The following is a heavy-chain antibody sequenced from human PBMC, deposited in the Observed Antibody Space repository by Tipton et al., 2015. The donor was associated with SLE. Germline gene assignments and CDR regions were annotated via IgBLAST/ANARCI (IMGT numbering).Heavy chain of an antibody. CDR1: GFTFSSYE. CDR3: AREDRGLAAAL. Sequence: LRLSCAASGFTFSSYEMNWIRQPPGKGLEWIGEINHSGSTNYNPSLKSRVTISVDTSKNQFSLKLSSVTAADTAVYYCAREDRGLAAALWGQGTLVTVSS. D-gene: IGHD6-13*01. J-gene: IGHJ4*02. V-gene: IGHV4-34*01. CDR2: INHSGST.